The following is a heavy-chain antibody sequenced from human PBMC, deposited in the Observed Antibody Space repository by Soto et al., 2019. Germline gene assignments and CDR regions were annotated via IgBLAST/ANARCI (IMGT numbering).Heavy chain of an antibody. J-gene: IGHJ5*02. CDR3: ASVRSGTPSWFDP. CDR2: ISSSSSYI. V-gene: IGHV3-21*01. CDR1: GFTFSSYS. Sequence: GVLRLSCAASGFTFSSYSMNWVRQAPGKGLEWVSSISSSSSYIYYADSVKGRFTISRDNAKNSLYLQMNSLRAEDTAVYYCASVRSGTPSWFDPWGQGTLVTVSS. D-gene: IGHD1-1*01.